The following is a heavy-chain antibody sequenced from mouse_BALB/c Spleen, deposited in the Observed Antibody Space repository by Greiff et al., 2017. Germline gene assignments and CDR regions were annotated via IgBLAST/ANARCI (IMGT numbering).Heavy chain of an antibody. CDR3: VRDSPYGNYGAY. V-gene: IGHV2-9-2*01. CDR2: IWTGGGT. J-gene: IGHJ3*01. Sequence: VKLMESGPGLVAPSQSLSITCTVSGFSLTSYDISWIRQPPGKGLEWLGVIWTGGGTNYNSAFMSRLSISKDNSKSQVFLKMNSLQTDDTAIYYCVRDSPYGNYGAYWGQGTLVTVSA. CDR1: GFSLTSYD. D-gene: IGHD2-1*01.